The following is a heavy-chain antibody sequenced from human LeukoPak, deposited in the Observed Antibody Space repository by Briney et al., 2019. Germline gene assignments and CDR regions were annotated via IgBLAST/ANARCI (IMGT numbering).Heavy chain of an antibody. Sequence: GGSLRLSCAASGFTFSSYGMHWVRQAPGKGLEWVAVISYDGSNKYYADSVKGRFTISRDNSKNTLYLQMNSLRAEDTAVYYCAKEACSGGSCPHNFDYWGQGTLVTVSS. V-gene: IGHV3-30*18. D-gene: IGHD2-15*01. CDR1: GFTFSSYG. CDR3: AKEACSGGSCPHNFDY. CDR2: ISYDGSNK. J-gene: IGHJ4*02.